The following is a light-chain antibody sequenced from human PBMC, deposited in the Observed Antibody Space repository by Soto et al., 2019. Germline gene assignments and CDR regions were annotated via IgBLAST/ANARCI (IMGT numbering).Light chain of an antibody. J-gene: IGKJ1*01. Sequence: DIQMSQSPSATSASVGDRLTITCRASQGINNYLAWFQQKPGKVPKRLIYGASSLQSGVPSRFSGSGSGTEFTLTINSLQPGDFATYYCQQYKSYWTFGQGTKVDIK. V-gene: IGKV1-17*03. CDR2: GAS. CDR1: QGINNY. CDR3: QQYKSYWT.